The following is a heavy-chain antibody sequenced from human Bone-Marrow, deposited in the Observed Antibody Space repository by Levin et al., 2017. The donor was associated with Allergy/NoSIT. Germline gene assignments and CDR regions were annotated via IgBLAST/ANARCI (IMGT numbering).Heavy chain of an antibody. D-gene: IGHD2-21*01. CDR1: GDSISTYF. J-gene: IGHJ4*02. Sequence: GSLRLSCTVSGDSISTYFWHWIRQSPGKGLEWIGYVYYSGSTNYNPSLQSRVAITVDASKNQFSLKLTSVTAADTALYYCARAPKGGIASTYFELWGQGSLVTVSS. CDR3: ARAPKGGIASTYFEL. CDR2: VYYSGST. V-gene: IGHV4-59*01.